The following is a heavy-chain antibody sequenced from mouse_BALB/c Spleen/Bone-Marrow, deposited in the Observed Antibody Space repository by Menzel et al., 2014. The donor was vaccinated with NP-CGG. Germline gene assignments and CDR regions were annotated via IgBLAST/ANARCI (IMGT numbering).Heavy chain of an antibody. CDR3: ARDDYDDQYYFDY. J-gene: IGHJ2*01. Sequence: EVQLQESGGGLVKPGGSLKLSCAASGFTFSSYAMSWVRQTPEKRLEWVASISSGGSTYYPDSLKGRFTISRDNARNILYLQMSSLRSEDTAMYYCARDDYDDQYYFDYWGQGTTLTVSS. CDR1: GFTFSSYA. D-gene: IGHD2-4*01. CDR2: ISSGGST. V-gene: IGHV5-6-5*01.